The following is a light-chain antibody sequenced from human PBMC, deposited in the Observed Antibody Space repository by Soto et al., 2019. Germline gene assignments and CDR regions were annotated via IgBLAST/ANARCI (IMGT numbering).Light chain of an antibody. CDR3: QQTDSFPRT. CDR1: QSISSY. Sequence: DIQMTQSPSSLSASVGDRVTITCRASQSISSYLNWYRHKPGKAPKLLIYAASSLQTGVPSRFSGSRSGTDFALTISSLQRDDFATYYCQQTDSFPRTFGQGTKVEMK. J-gene: IGKJ1*01. CDR2: AAS. V-gene: IGKV1-39*01.